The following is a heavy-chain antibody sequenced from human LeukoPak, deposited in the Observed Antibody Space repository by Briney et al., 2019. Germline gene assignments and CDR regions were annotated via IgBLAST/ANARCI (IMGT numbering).Heavy chain of an antibody. CDR1: GFTFSSYA. D-gene: IGHD1-7*01. V-gene: IGHV3-23*01. J-gene: IGHJ4*02. Sequence: GGSLRLSCAASGFTFSSYAMSWVRQAPGKGLEWVSAISGSGGSTYYADSVKGRFTISRDNSKNTLYLQMNSLRAEDTAVYYCAKDLNWNYGAIGQRDYWGQGTLVTVSS. CDR3: AKDLNWNYGAIGQRDY. CDR2: ISGSGGST.